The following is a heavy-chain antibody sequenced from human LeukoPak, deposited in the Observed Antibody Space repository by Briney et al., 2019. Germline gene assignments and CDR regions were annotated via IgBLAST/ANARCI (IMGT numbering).Heavy chain of an antibody. Sequence: SVKVSCKASGGTFSSYAISWVRQAPGQGLEWMGGIIPIFGTANYAQKFQGRVTITTDESTSTAYMELSSLRPEDTAVYYCARDRGYSYGYSLNDFDYWGQGTLVTVSS. CDR2: IIPIFGTA. CDR1: GGTFSSYA. J-gene: IGHJ4*02. CDR3: ARDRGYSYGYSLNDFDY. D-gene: IGHD5-18*01. V-gene: IGHV1-69*05.